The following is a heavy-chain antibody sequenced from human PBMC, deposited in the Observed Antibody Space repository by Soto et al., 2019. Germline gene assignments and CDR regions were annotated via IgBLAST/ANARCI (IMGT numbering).Heavy chain of an antibody. D-gene: IGHD2-21*01. V-gene: IGHV3-30*18. CDR2: ISCDGSNQ. CDR1: AFTFSGYK. J-gene: IGHJ4*02. Sequence: TGGSLRLSCATSAFTFSGYKIHLVRPAQGKGWEWVALISCDGSNQNYEDSVKGRFTISRDNSKNTLYLQVSSLRAEDTAVYYCAKDKSNSWAFDYGGPGTLVTVSS. CDR3: AKDKSNSWAFDY.